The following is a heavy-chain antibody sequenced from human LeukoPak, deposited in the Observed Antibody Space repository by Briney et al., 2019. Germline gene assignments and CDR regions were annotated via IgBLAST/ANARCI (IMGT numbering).Heavy chain of an antibody. CDR2: IKHIGST. J-gene: IGHJ4*02. D-gene: IGHD4-17*01. CDR1: GGSFSGYY. V-gene: IGHV4-34*01. Sequence: SETLSLTCAVYGGSFSGYYWSWIRQPPGKGLKWIGEIKHIGSTNYNPSLKSRVTISVDTSKNQFSLKLSSVTAADTAVYYCARGTMTTVTYYFDYWGQGTLVTVSS. CDR3: ARGTMTTVTYYFDY.